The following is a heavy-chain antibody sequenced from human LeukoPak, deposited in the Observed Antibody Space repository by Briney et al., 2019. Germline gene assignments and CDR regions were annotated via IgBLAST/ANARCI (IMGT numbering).Heavy chain of an antibody. CDR3: AKAPRGNDDYFDY. Sequence: GGSLRLSCAASGFIFDDYGMHWVRQAPGKGLEWVSGISWNSGSIGYADSVEGRFTISRDNAKNSLYLQMNSLRAEDTALYYCAKAPRGNDDYFDYWGQGTLVTVSS. D-gene: IGHD3-16*01. J-gene: IGHJ4*02. CDR1: GFIFDDYG. V-gene: IGHV3-9*01. CDR2: ISWNSGSI.